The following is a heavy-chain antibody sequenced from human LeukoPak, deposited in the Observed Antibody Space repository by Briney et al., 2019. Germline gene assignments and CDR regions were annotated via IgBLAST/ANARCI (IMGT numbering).Heavy chain of an antibody. CDR2: INHSGST. CDR3: ARVVAAAGYNWFDP. Sequence: SETLSLTCAVYGGSFSGYYWSWIRQPPGKGLEWIGEINHSGSTNYNPSLKSRVTISVDTSKNQFSLKLSSVTAADTAVYYCARVVAAAGYNWFDPWGQGTLVTVSS. D-gene: IGHD6-13*01. J-gene: IGHJ5*02. CDR1: GGSFSGYY. V-gene: IGHV4-34*01.